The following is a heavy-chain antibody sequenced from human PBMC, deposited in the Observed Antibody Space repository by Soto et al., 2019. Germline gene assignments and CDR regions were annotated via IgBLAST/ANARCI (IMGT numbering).Heavy chain of an antibody. CDR1: GFTFGDYA. Sequence: PVGSLRLSCTASGFTFGDYAMSWFRQAPGKGLEWVGFIRSKAYGGTTEYAASVKGRFTISRDDSKSIAYVQMNSLKTEDTAVYYCDSSSGYSDYYYYGMDVWGQGTTVTAP. V-gene: IGHV3-49*03. J-gene: IGHJ6*02. CDR3: DSSSGYSDYYYYGMDV. D-gene: IGHD3-22*01. CDR2: IRSKAYGGTT.